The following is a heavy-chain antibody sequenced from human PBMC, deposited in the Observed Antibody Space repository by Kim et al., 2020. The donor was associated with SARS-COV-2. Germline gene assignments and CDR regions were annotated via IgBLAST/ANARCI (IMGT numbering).Heavy chain of an antibody. CDR1: GFAFDEFT. V-gene: IGHV3-43*01. Sequence: GGSLRLSCTASGFAFDEFTMHWVRQSPGKGLEWVSLISRDGGSPYYADSVKGRVTVSRDNSKNSLYLQMDSLTTDDTASYYCAKDRGGDRTYWFYGIDV. D-gene: IGHD2-21*02. J-gene: IGHJ6*01. CDR2: ISRDGGSP. CDR3: AKDRGGDRTYWFYGIDV.